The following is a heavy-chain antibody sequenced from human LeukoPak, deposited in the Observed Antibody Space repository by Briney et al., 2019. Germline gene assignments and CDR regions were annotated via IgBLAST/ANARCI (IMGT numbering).Heavy chain of an antibody. Sequence: ASVKVSCKASGYTFTGYYMHWVRQAPGQGLEWMGWINSNSGGTNYAQKFQGRVTMTRDPSISTAYMELSRLRSDDTAVYYCARARFRSIVGAISEVNYWGQGTLVTVSS. V-gene: IGHV1-2*02. D-gene: IGHD1-26*01. CDR3: ARARFRSIVGAISEVNY. CDR1: GYTFTGYY. CDR2: INSNSGGT. J-gene: IGHJ4*02.